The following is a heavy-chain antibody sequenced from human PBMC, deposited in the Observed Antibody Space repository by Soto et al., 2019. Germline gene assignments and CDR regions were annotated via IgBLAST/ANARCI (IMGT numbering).Heavy chain of an antibody. D-gene: IGHD6-19*01. J-gene: IGHJ5*02. CDR3: ATRFSSGWSRYNYFGP. Sequence: GGSLRLSCAACGFPFDSFAMNWLRQAPGRGLEWVSIISGNGGISYYSDSVRGRFTVSRDNSKSTLYLQMTGLRDDDTAVYFCATRFSSGWSRYNYFGPWGQGTLVTVSS. CDR1: GFPFDSFA. CDR2: ISGNGGIS. V-gene: IGHV3-23*01.